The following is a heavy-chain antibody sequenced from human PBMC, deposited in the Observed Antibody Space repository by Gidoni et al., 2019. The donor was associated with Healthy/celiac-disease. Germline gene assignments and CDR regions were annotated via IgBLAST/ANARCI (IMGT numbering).Heavy chain of an antibody. J-gene: IGHJ4*02. CDR1: GFTFPSYA. D-gene: IGHD2-21*02. CDR2: ISGGGCYT. V-gene: IGHV3-23*01. CDR3: AQDWGCGTDCYLPVY. Sequence: EVQLLESGGGFVQPGGSLRLSCAASGFTFPSYAMSWVRQAPGKGLEWVSAISGGGCYTYYADSVKGRFTISRDNSKNTLYLQMNSLRAEDTAVYYCAQDWGCGTDCYLPVYWGQGTLVTVSS.